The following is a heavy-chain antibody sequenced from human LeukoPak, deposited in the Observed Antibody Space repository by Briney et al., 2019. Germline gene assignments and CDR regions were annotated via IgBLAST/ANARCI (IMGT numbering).Heavy chain of an antibody. CDR1: GVTFSRYW. Sequence: QPGGSLRLSCAASGVTFSRYWMHWVRQAPGKGLVWVSHIKDDGSDTKYADSVKGRFTISSDNTKNTVYLQMTSLRAEDTAVYFCARDPEGPRSFDLWGQGTMVTVSS. J-gene: IGHJ3*01. CDR3: ARDPEGPRSFDL. V-gene: IGHV3-74*03. CDR2: IKDDGSDT.